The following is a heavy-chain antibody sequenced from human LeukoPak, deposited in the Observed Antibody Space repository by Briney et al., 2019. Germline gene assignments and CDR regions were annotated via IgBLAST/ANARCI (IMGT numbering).Heavy chain of an antibody. V-gene: IGHV4-39*07. J-gene: IGHJ4*02. D-gene: IGHD3-22*01. Sequence: SETLSLTCTVSGGSISSSSYYWGWIRQPPGKGLEWIGSIYYSGSTYYDPSLKSRVTISVDTSKNQFSLKLSSVTAADTAVYYCARERAPNYYDSSGYYDYWGQGTLVTVSS. CDR2: IYYSGST. CDR1: GGSISSSSYY. CDR3: ARERAPNYYDSSGYYDY.